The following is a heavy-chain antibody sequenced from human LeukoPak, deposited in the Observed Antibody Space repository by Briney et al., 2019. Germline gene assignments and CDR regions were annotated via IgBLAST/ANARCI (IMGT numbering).Heavy chain of an antibody. CDR1: GFSLSVNY. J-gene: IGHJ4*02. CDR2: IFDSGRTV. D-gene: IGHD3-22*01. Sequence: RGSLRLSCAASGFSLSVNYMSWLRQAPGKGLEWVAYIFDSGRTVYYADSVKGRFTISRDNAKNSVYRQMNNLRAEDTAVYYCARDRLGDYDHSGYYDKWGQGTLVTVSS. V-gene: IGHV3-11*01. CDR3: ARDRLGDYDHSGYYDK.